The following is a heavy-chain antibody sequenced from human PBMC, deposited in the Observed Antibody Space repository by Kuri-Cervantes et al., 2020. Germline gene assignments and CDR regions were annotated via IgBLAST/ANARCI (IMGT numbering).Heavy chain of an antibody. J-gene: IGHJ5*02. Sequence: GSLRLSCTVSGGSISGSSYYWGWIRQPPGKGLEWIGSIYYSGSTYYNPSLKSRVTISVDTSKNQFSLKVSSVTAADTAVYYCASKSYRPGETDLWGQGTLVTVSS. D-gene: IGHD3-16*02. CDR1: GGSISGSSYY. CDR3: ASKSYRPGETDL. CDR2: IYYSGST. V-gene: IGHV4-39*01.